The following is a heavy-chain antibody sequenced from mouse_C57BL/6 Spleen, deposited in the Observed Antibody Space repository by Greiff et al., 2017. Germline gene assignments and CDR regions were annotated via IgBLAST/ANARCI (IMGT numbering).Heavy chain of an antibody. CDR1: GYAFSSSW. V-gene: IGHV1-82*01. Sequence: QVQLQQSGPELVKPGASVKISCKASGYAFSSSWMNWVKQRPGKGLEWIGRIYPGDGDTNYNGKFKGKATLTADKSSSTAYMQLSSLTSEDSAVYCCARSGVYAMDYWGQGTSVTVSS. CDR2: IYPGDGDT. J-gene: IGHJ4*01. CDR3: ARSGVYAMDY.